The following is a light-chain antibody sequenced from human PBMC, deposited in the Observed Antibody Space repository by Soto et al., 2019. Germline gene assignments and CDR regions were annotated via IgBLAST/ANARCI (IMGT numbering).Light chain of an antibody. CDR1: QSVRSN. J-gene: IGKJ1*01. V-gene: IGKV3-11*01. Sequence: EIVLTQSPATLSLSPGERATLSCRASQSVRSNLAWYQQKPGQAPRLLIYDASNRATGIPGRFSGSGSETDFTLTTSNLEPEDFAVYYCQQRSNWPWTFGQGAKVELK. CDR2: DAS. CDR3: QQRSNWPWT.